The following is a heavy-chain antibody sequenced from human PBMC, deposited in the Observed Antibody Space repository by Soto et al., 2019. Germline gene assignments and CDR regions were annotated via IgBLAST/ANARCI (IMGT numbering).Heavy chain of an antibody. CDR2: IYPDESDT. Sequence: GESLKISCKGSGYSFTKYWIGWVRQMPGKGLEWMAIIYPDESDTRYSPSFQGHVTISADKSISTAYLQWSSLKASDTAMYYCATPFYSDSSGYNGFDIWGQGTMVTVSS. V-gene: IGHV5-51*01. CDR1: GYSFTKYW. CDR3: ATPFYSDSSGYNGFDI. J-gene: IGHJ3*02. D-gene: IGHD3-22*01.